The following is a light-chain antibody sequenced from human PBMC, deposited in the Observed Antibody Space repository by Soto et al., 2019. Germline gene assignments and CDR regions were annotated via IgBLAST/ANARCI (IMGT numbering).Light chain of an antibody. CDR1: QSVSSY. Sequence: EIVLTQSPATLSLSPGERATLSCRASQSVSSYLAWYQQKPGQAPSLLIYDACNRATGIPARFSGSGSGTDFTLTISSLEPEDFAVYYCQQRSNWPPWTFGQGTKVEIK. CDR3: QQRSNWPPWT. V-gene: IGKV3-11*01. J-gene: IGKJ1*01. CDR2: DAC.